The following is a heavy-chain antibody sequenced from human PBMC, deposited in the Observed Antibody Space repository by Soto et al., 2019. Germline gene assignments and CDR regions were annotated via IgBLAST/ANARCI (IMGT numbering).Heavy chain of an antibody. Sequence: GESLKISCKGSGYSFTSYWIGWVRQMPGKGLEWMGIIYPGDSDTRYSPSFQGQVTISADKSISTAYLQWSSLKASDTAMYYCARHGGDYYGSGSYYNPADIWGQGTMVTASS. CDR1: GYSFTSYW. CDR2: IYPGDSDT. D-gene: IGHD3-10*01. V-gene: IGHV5-51*01. CDR3: ARHGGDYYGSGSYYNPADI. J-gene: IGHJ3*02.